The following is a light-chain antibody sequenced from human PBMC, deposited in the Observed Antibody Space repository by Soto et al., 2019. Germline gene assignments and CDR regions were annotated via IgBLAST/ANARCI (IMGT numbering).Light chain of an antibody. CDR3: QQYNNWPTWT. Sequence: EIVMTQSPATLSVSPGERATLSCRASQSVSSNLAWYQQKHGQAPRLLIYGASTRATGIPARFSGSGSGTEFTLTISSLQSEDFAVYYCQQYNNWPTWTFGQGTRWIS. CDR2: GAS. CDR1: QSVSSN. J-gene: IGKJ1*01. V-gene: IGKV3-15*01.